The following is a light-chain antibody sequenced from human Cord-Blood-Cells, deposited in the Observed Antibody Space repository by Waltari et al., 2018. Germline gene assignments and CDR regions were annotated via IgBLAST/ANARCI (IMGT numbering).Light chain of an antibody. CDR3: SSYTSSSTLV. CDR2: DVS. J-gene: IGLJ1*01. CDR1: SSDVGGYNY. V-gene: IGLV2-14*04. Sequence: ISCTGTSSDVGGYNYVSWYQQHPGKAPKLMIYDVSNRPSGVSNRFSGSKSGNTASLTISGLQAEDEADYYCSSYTSSSTLVFGTGTKVTVL.